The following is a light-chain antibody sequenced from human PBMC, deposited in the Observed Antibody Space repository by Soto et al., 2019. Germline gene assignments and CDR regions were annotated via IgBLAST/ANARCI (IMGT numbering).Light chain of an antibody. CDR3: QQRRNWPSVT. V-gene: IGKV3-11*01. Sequence: EIVLTQSPATLSLSPGERATLSCRASQSVDSYLAWYQQKPGQAPRLLIYDASNRATGIPRRFSGSGSGTDFSHTISSLEPDDFAVYYCQQRRNWPSVTFGQGTRMEIK. CDR1: QSVDSY. J-gene: IGKJ5*01. CDR2: DAS.